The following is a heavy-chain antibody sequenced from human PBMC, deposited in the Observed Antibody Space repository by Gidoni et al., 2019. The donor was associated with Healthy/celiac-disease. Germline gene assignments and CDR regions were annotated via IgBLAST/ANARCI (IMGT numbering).Heavy chain of an antibody. D-gene: IGHD6-13*01. J-gene: IGHJ4*02. CDR3: ARDFSSTLGYFDY. Sequence: QVQLVQSGGGLVKPGGSRRLSCAAPGFTFSDYYMNVIGQAPGKGLEWVAYIRSSGSTIYYADSVKGRFTISRDNAKTSVYLPMDSLRAEDTAVYYCARDFSSTLGYFDYWGRGTLVTVSS. CDR2: IRSSGSTI. CDR1: GFTFSDYY. V-gene: IGHV3-11*01.